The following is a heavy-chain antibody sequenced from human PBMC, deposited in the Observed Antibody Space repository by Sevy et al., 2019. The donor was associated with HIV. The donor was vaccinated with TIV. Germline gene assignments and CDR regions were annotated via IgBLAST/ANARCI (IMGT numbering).Heavy chain of an antibody. CDR2: ISGSGGST. D-gene: IGHD6-19*01. CDR3: AKTTGRGSGWYGGWFDP. CDR1: GFTFSSYA. Sequence: GGSLRLSCAASGFTFSSYAMSRVRQAPGKGLEWVSAISGSGGSTYYADSVKGRFTISRDNSKNTLYLQMNSLRAEDTAVYYCAKTTGRGSGWYGGWFDPWGQGTLVTVSS. V-gene: IGHV3-23*01. J-gene: IGHJ5*02.